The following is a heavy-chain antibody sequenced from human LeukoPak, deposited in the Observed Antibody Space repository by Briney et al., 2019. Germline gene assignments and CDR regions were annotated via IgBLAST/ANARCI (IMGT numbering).Heavy chain of an antibody. J-gene: IGHJ4*02. Sequence: PGGSLRLSCAASGFTFSSYSMNWVRQAPGKGLEWVSSISSSSSYIYYADSVKGRFTISRDNAKNSLYLQMNSLRAEDTAVYYCARAPYCSGGSCYYFDYWGQGTPVTVSS. CDR2: ISSSSSYI. CDR3: ARAPYCSGGSCYYFDY. CDR1: GFTFSSYS. V-gene: IGHV3-21*01. D-gene: IGHD2-15*01.